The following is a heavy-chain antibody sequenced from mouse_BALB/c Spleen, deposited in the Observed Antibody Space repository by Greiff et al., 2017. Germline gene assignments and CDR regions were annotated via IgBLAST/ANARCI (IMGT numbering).Heavy chain of an antibody. J-gene: IGHJ3*01. CDR1: GYTFTSYW. CDR3: ARRGDWALFAY. D-gene: IGHD4-1*01. V-gene: IGHV1-7*01. Sequence: VQLQQSGAELAKPGASVKMSCKASGYTFTSYWMHWVKQRPGQGLEWIGYINPSTGYTEYNQKFKDKATLTADKSSSTAYMQLSSLTSEDSAVYYCARRGDWALFAYWGQGTLVTVSA. CDR2: INPSTGYT.